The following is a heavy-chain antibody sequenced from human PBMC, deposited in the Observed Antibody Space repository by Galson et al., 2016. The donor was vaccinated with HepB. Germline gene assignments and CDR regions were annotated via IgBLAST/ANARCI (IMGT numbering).Heavy chain of an antibody. D-gene: IGHD6-19*01. V-gene: IGHV5-51*01. Sequence: QSGAEVKEPGESLKISCKGSGYNFPSYWIGWVRQMPGKGLECMGIIYPGDSDIRYSPPFQGHVTISADKSSSTTYLQWSSLKASDTAIYYCATLAVPVPGAGGYGMDGWGQGTTVTVS. CDR2: IYPGDSDI. CDR3: ATLAVPVPGAGGYGMDG. J-gene: IGHJ6*02. CDR1: GYNFPSYW.